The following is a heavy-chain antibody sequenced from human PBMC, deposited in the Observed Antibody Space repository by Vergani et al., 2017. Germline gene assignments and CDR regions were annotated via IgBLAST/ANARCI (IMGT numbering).Heavy chain of an antibody. CDR1: GFPSGNAW. CDR2: IKSKTEGGTT. J-gene: IGHJ4*02. D-gene: IGHD3-22*01. CDR3: TTAPQYYYDSSGYSRPFDY. V-gene: IGHV3-15*01. Sequence: EVQLVESGGGLVKPGGSLRLSCAASGFPSGNAWMSWVRQAPGKGREWVGRIKSKTEGGTTDYAAPVKGRFTISRDDSKNTLYLQMNSLKTEDTAVYYCTTAPQYYYDSSGYSRPFDYWGQGTLVTVSS.